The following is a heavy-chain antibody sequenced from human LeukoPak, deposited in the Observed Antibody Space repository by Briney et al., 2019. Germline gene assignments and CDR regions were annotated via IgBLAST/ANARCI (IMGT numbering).Heavy chain of an antibody. Sequence: SGPALVKPTQTLTLTWTFSGFSLSTSGMCVTWIRQPPRKALEWLARIDWDDDKYYSTSLKTRLTISKDTSKNQVVLTMTNMDPVDTATYFCPRIRSSRWYNDYWGQRTLVTVSS. CDR2: IDWDDDK. CDR3: PRIRSSRWYNDY. J-gene: IGHJ4*02. CDR1: GFSLSTSGMC. V-gene: IGHV2-70*11. D-gene: IGHD6-19*01.